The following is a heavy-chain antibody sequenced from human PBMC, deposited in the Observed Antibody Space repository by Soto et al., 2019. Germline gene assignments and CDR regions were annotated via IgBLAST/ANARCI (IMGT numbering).Heavy chain of an antibody. CDR3: ARDEGIAVAGNHDAFDI. CDR2: ISAYNGNT. CDR1: GYTFTSYG. J-gene: IGHJ3*02. D-gene: IGHD6-19*01. Sequence: ASVKVSCKASGYTFTSYGISWVRQAHGQGLEWMGWISAYNGNTNYAQKLQGRVTMTTDTSTSTAYMELRSLRSDDTAVYYCARDEGIAVAGNHDAFDIWGQGTMVTVSS. V-gene: IGHV1-18*04.